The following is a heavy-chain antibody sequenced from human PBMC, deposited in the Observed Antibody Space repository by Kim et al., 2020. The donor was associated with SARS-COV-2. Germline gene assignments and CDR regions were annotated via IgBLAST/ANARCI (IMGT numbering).Heavy chain of an antibody. V-gene: IGHV1-18*04. CDR3: ARDHEWELLVGDNWFDP. CDR2: ISAYNGNT. CDR1: GYTFTSYG. D-gene: IGHD1-26*01. J-gene: IGHJ5*02. Sequence: ASVKVSCKASGYTFTSYGISWVRQAPGQGLEWMGWISAYNGNTNYAQKLQGRVTMTTDTSTSTAYMELRSLRSDDTAVYYCARDHEWELLVGDNWFDPWGQGTLVTVSS.